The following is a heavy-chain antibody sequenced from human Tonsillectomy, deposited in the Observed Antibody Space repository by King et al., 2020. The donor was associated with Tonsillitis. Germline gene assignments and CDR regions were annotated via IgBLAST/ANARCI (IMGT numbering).Heavy chain of an antibody. J-gene: IGHJ3*02. Sequence: VQLVESGGGLVQPGGSLRLSCAASGFTFSSYAMSWVRQAPGKGLEWVSAISGSGGSTYYADSVKGRFTISRDNSKNTLYLQMNSLRAEDTAVYYCATTPYYYDSSGYYFGAFDIWGQGTMVTVSS. V-gene: IGHV3-23*04. D-gene: IGHD3-22*01. CDR2: ISGSGGST. CDR3: ATTPYYYDSSGYYFGAFDI. CDR1: GFTFSSYA.